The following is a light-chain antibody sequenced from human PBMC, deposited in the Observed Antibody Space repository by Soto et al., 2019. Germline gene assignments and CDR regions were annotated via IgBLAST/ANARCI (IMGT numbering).Light chain of an antibody. CDR1: QSVGST. Sequence: EIVMTQSPATLSVSPGERATLSCRASQSVGSTLAWYQQKVGQAPRLLIYDASARATGIPARFSGSGSGTEFTLTISSLQSEDFAVYYCQQYNDWPETFGQGTKGGYQ. J-gene: IGKJ1*01. CDR3: QQYNDWPET. CDR2: DAS. V-gene: IGKV3-15*01.